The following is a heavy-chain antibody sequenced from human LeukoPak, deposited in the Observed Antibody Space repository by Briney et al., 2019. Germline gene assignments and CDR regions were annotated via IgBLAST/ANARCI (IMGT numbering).Heavy chain of an antibody. CDR2: IRSRTYGGTI. J-gene: IGHJ4*02. V-gene: IGHV3-49*03. CDR1: GFTFGDYA. D-gene: IGHD3-3*01. CDR3: TATVFGVGVLDH. Sequence: GGSLRLSCTGCGFTFGDYAMSWFRQAAGKGREGVGFIRSRTYGGTIEYAASVKGRFIISRDDSKSIAYLQMNSLKAEDTAVYYCTATVFGVGVLDHWGQGSLVTVSS.